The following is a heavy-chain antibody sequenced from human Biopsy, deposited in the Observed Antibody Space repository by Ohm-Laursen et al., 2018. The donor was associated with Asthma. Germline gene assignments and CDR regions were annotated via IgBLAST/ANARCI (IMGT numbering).Heavy chain of an antibody. CDR3: ARGDSSGWSHYYFDY. V-gene: IGHV3-53*01. CDR2: IYSGGTS. D-gene: IGHD6-19*01. J-gene: IGHJ4*02. CDR1: GFAVSRDY. Sequence: SLRLSCAASGFAVSRDYMFWVRQAPGKGLEWVSVIYSGGTSHTADSVRGRFTISRDYSKNTLHLQMHSLRVEDTAVYYCARGDSSGWSHYYFDYWGQGTLVTFSS.